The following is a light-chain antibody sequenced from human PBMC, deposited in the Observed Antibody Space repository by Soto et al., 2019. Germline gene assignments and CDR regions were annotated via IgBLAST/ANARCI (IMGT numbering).Light chain of an antibody. J-gene: IGLJ2*01. Sequence: QSVLTQPPSVSGAPGQRVTISCTESSSNIGAGYDVHWYQQLPGTAPKLLIYGNSNRPSGVPDRFSGSKSGTSASLAITGLQTEDEADYYCQFYDSSLSVVFGGGTKLTVL. CDR2: GNS. V-gene: IGLV1-40*01. CDR1: SSNIGAGYD. CDR3: QFYDSSLSVV.